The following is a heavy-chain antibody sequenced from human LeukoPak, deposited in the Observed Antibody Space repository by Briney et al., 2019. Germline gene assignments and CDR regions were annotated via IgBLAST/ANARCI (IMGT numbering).Heavy chain of an antibody. CDR1: GGSISTYY. CDR3: ARHGRLLSKYYFDY. J-gene: IGHJ4*02. V-gene: IGHV4-4*09. D-gene: IGHD3-3*01. CDR2: IYTSGST. Sequence: SETLSLTCPVSGGSISTYYWSWIRQPPGRGLEWIGYIYTSGSTDYNPSLKSRVTISVDTSKNQFSLKLSSVPAAETAVYYCARHGRLLSKYYFDYWGQGTLVTVSS.